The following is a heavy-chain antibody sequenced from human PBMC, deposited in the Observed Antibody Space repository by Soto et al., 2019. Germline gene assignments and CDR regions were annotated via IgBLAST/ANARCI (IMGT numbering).Heavy chain of an antibody. CDR1: GFTFSTYS. Sequence: EVQLVESGGGLVKPGGSLRLSCVASGFTFSTYSMNWVRQAPGKGLEWVSSISSTSSYIYYADSVKGRFTVSRDNAKNALYLQMNSLRAEDTAVYYCARKSYGETYWFFDLWGRGTLVTVSS. J-gene: IGHJ2*01. CDR2: ISSTSSYI. CDR3: ARKSYGETYWFFDL. V-gene: IGHV3-21*01. D-gene: IGHD4-17*01.